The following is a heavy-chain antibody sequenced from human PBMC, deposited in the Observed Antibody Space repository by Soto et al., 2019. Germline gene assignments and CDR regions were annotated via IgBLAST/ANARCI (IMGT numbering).Heavy chain of an antibody. CDR3: AKDENLGRYFDWLFIVGAFDI. CDR2: ISWNSGSI. CDR1: GFTFDDYA. D-gene: IGHD3-9*01. V-gene: IGHV3-9*01. Sequence: GGSLRLSCAASGFTFDDYAMHWVRQAPGKGLEWVSGISWNSGSIGYADSVKGRFTISRDNAKNSLYLQMNSLRAEDTALYYCAKDENLGRYFDWLFIVGAFDIWGQGTMVTVSS. J-gene: IGHJ3*02.